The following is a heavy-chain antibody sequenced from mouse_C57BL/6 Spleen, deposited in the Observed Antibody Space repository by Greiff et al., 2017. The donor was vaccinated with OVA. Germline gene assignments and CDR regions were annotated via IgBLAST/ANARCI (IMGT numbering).Heavy chain of an antibody. J-gene: IGHJ2*01. Sequence: EVQGVESGGGLVKPGGSLKLSCAASGFTFSSYAMSWVRQTPEKRLEWVATISDGGSYTYYPDNVKGRITISRDNAKNNLYLQMSHLKSEDTAMYYCARDLYSSSFDYWGQGTTLTVSS. D-gene: IGHD1-1*01. CDR2: ISDGGSYT. CDR1: GFTFSSYA. CDR3: ARDLYSSSFDY. V-gene: IGHV5-4*01.